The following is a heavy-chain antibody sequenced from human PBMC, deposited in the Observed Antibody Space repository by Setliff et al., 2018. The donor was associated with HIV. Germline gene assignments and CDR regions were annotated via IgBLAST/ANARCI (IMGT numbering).Heavy chain of an antibody. V-gene: IGHV4-34*01. CDR3: AGGPGTTSIDY. CDR2: INHSGST. CDR1: GWSFSGYY. D-gene: IGHD1-26*01. J-gene: IGHJ4*02. Sequence: PSEPLSLTCAVYGWSFSGYYWSWIRQPPGKGLEWIGEINHSGSTNYNMSLWSRVTISLDASRNQFSLELISVTAADTAVYYCAGGPGTTSIDYWAQGTLVTVSS.